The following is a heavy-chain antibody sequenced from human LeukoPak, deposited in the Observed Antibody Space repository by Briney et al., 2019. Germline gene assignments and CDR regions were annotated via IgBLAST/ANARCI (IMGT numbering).Heavy chain of an antibody. Sequence: PSETLSLTCTVSGASINFYYWSWVRQSPEKGLEWIGNVYYSGSANYNPSLQSRVTISVETSKNQFSLQLTSVTAADTAVYYCARPHIAVAGYYFDDWGQGALVTVSS. V-gene: IGHV4-59*01. J-gene: IGHJ4*02. CDR1: GASINFYY. CDR3: ARPHIAVAGYYFDD. D-gene: IGHD6-19*01. CDR2: VYYSGSA.